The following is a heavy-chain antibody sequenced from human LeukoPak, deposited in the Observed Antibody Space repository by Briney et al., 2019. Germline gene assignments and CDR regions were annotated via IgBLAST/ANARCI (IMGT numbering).Heavy chain of an antibody. CDR3: AREGGSSGSKTFDY. J-gene: IGHJ4*02. CDR1: GFIFSSYS. CDR2: IISSSSYI. V-gene: IGHV3-21*01. D-gene: IGHD6-19*01. Sequence: GGSLTLSCAASGFIFSSYSMNWVRQAPGKGLEWVSSIISSSSYIYYADSVKGRFTISRDNAKNSLYLQMNSLRAEDTAVYYCAREGGSSGSKTFDYWGQGTLVTVSS.